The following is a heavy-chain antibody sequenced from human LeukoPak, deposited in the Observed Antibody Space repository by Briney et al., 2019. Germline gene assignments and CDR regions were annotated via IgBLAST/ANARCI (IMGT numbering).Heavy chain of an antibody. J-gene: IGHJ4*02. D-gene: IGHD5-12*01. CDR1: GFTFDDYA. CDR3: AKDLYSGYDPGVSFDY. V-gene: IGHV3-9*01. CDR2: ISWNSGSI. Sequence: GGSLRLSCAASGFTFDDYAMHWVRQAPGKGLEWVSGISWNSGSIGYADPVKGRFTISRDNAKNSLYLQMNSLGAEDTALYYCAKDLYSGYDPGVSFDYWGQGTLVTVSS.